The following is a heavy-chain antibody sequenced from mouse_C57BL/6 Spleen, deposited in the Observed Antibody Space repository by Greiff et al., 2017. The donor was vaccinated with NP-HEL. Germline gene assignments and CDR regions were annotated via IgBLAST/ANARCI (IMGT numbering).Heavy chain of an antibody. Sequence: VQLQQSGPELVKPGASVKISCKASGYAFSSSWMNWVKQRPGKGLEWIGRIYPGDGDTNYNEKFKGKATLTADKSSSTAYMQLSSLTSEDSAVYFCAGKVNWDFDYWGQGTTLTVSS. CDR2: IYPGDGDT. CDR3: AGKVNWDFDY. V-gene: IGHV1-82*01. D-gene: IGHD4-1*01. J-gene: IGHJ2*01. CDR1: GYAFSSSW.